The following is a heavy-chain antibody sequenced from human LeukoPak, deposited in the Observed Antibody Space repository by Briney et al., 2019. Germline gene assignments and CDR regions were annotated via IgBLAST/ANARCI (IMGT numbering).Heavy chain of an antibody. CDR3: ARESDCSGGSCYDYYYYMDV. Sequence: ASVTVSFKSSGYTFTNYGISWVRQAPGQGLAWMGWISAYNGNTNYAQKLQGRVTMTTDTSTSTAYMELRSLRSDDTAVYYCARESDCSGGSCYDYYYYMDVWGKGTTVIVSS. D-gene: IGHD2-15*01. V-gene: IGHV1-18*01. J-gene: IGHJ6*03. CDR1: GYTFTNYG. CDR2: ISAYNGNT.